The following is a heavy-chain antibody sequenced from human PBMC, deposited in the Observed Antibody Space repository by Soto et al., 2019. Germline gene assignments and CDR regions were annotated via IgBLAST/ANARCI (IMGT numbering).Heavy chain of an antibody. Sequence: GGSLRLSCAASGFTFSSYAIIWVRQAPGKGLEWVSAISGSGGSTYYADSVKGRFTISRDNSKNTLYLQMNSLRAEHTAVYYCAKAKKLWFGEFYWGQGTLVTVSS. CDR2: ISGSGGST. D-gene: IGHD3-10*01. J-gene: IGHJ4*02. CDR3: AKAKKLWFGEFY. CDR1: GFTFSSYA. V-gene: IGHV3-23*01.